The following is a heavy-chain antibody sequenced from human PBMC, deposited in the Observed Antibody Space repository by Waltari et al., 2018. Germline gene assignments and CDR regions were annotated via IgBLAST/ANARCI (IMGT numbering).Heavy chain of an antibody. D-gene: IGHD3-22*01. J-gene: IGHJ6*02. Sequence: EVQLLESGGGLVQPGGSLRLSCAASGFTFSSYAMRWVRPAPGKGLEWVSAISVSGGSTYYADSVKGRFTISRDNSKNTLYLQMNSLRAEDTAVYYCAKFGDSSGYLRDGMDVWGQGKKVTVS. CDR2: ISVSGGST. CDR3: AKFGDSSGYLRDGMDV. V-gene: IGHV3-23*01. CDR1: GFTFSSYA.